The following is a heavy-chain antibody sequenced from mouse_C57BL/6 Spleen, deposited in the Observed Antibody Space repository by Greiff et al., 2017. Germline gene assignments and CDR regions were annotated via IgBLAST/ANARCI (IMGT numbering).Heavy chain of an antibody. CDR1: GYSFTGYY. Sequence: EAQLQQSGPELVKPGASVKISCKASGYSFTGYYMNWVKQSPEKSLEWIGEINPSTGGTTYNQKFKAKATLTVDKSSSTAYMQLKSLTSEDSAVYYCAGAMDYWGQGTSVTVSS. CDR2: INPSTGGT. V-gene: IGHV1-42*01. J-gene: IGHJ4*01. CDR3: AGAMDY.